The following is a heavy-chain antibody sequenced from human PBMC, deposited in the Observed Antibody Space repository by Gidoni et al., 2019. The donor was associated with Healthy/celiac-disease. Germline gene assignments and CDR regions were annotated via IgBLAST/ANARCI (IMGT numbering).Heavy chain of an antibody. J-gene: IGHJ4*02. D-gene: IGHD2-21*01. CDR3: ARGGGPPCGGDCHFDY. Sequence: EVQLVESGGGLVQPGGSLRLSCAASGFTFSSYWMHWVRQAPGKGLVWFSRINSDGSSTSYADSVKGRFTISRDNAKNTLYLQMNSLRAEDTAVYYCARGGGPPCGGDCHFDYWGQGTLVTVSS. V-gene: IGHV3-74*01. CDR2: INSDGSST. CDR1: GFTFSSYW.